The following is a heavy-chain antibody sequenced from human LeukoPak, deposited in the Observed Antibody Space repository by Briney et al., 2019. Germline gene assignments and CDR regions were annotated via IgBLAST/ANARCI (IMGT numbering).Heavy chain of an antibody. J-gene: IGHJ4*02. CDR1: GYTFTRYY. CDR3: ARGVAWQLIFDY. CDR2: INPNSGGT. Sequence: ASVKVSCKASGYTFTRYYMHWVRQAPGQGREGRGWINPNSGGTNYAQKFQGRVTMTRDTSISTAYMELSRLRSDDTAVYYCARGVAWQLIFDYWGQGTLVTVSS. V-gene: IGHV1-2*02. D-gene: IGHD6-13*01.